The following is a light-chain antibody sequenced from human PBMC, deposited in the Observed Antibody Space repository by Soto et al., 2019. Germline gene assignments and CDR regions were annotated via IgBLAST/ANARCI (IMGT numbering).Light chain of an antibody. CDR1: QSINSRY. CDR2: GAS. Sequence: EIVLTQSPGTLSLSPGERATLSCRASQSINSRYLAWYQQKPGQAPRLLIYGASSRATGIPDRFSGSGCGTDFTLTISSLEPEDVAVYYCQQFGSSPRFTFGQGTKVDIK. CDR3: QQFGSSPRFT. J-gene: IGKJ3*01. V-gene: IGKV3-20*01.